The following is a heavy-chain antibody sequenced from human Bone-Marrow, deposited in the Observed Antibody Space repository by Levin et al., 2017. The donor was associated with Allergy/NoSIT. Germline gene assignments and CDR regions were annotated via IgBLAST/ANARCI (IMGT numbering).Heavy chain of an antibody. D-gene: IGHD3-3*01. V-gene: IGHV1-18*01. Sequence: GASVKVSCKTSGYIFNNYGINYVRQAPGQGLEWMGWISTYNGDTNYAEKFQGRVTMTTDTFTNTVYMELRSLRSDDTAVYFCARSPYYYDGYGIQYFDNWGQGTLVTVSS. CDR2: ISTYNGDT. J-gene: IGHJ4*02. CDR3: ARSPYYYDGYGIQYFDN. CDR1: GYIFNNYG.